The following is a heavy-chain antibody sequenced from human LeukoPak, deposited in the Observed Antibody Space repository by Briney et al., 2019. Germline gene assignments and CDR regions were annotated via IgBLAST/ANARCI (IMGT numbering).Heavy chain of an antibody. Sequence: GGSLRLSCAASGFTFSSYWMSWVRQAPGKGLEWVANIKQDGSEKYYVDSVKGRFTISRDNAKNSLYLQMNSLRAEDTAVYCCARAADGDYSDYWGQGTLVTVSS. CDR2: IKQDGSEK. CDR3: ARAADGDYSDY. V-gene: IGHV3-7*05. CDR1: GFTFSSYW. D-gene: IGHD4-17*01. J-gene: IGHJ4*02.